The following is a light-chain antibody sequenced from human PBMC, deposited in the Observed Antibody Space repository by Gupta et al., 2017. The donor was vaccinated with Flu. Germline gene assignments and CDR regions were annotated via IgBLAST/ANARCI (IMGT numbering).Light chain of an antibody. Sequence: QSVLTPPTSASGTPGQKVFISCSGDSSNVGGNDVSWYQQFPGMAPKLLIYSNYQRPSGVPDRFSGSKSGTSASLAISGLQSDDEPDYYCAAWDDSLKGVVFGGGTKVTVL. CDR1: SSNVGGND. V-gene: IGLV1-44*01. CDR2: SNY. CDR3: AAWDDSLKGVV. J-gene: IGLJ2*01.